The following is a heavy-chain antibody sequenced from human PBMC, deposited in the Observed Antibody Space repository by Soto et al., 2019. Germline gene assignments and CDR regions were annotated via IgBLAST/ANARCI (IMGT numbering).Heavy chain of an antibody. CDR3: ARSHYTYGLLIDY. Sequence: PSETLALTCSVSGASITTNGYSWGWIRQPPGKGLQWIGNVYSTGSTFSRQSLTSRVFISVDTSKNKFSLRLTSVTAADTAVYYCARSHYTYGLLIDYWGPGIMVTVS. CDR2: VYSTGST. D-gene: IGHD2-8*01. V-gene: IGHV4-39*01. CDR1: GASITTNGYS. J-gene: IGHJ4*02.